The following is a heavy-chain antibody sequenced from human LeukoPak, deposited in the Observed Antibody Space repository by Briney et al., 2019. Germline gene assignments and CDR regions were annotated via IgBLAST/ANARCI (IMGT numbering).Heavy chain of an antibody. V-gene: IGHV4-59*01. CDR3: ARHYGP. CDR1: GDSISSYY. Sequence: SETLSLTCTVSGDSISSYYWSWIRQPPGKGLEWIGYIHYSGSTNYNPSLKSRVTISIDTSKNQFSLKLSAVTAADTAVYYCARHYGPWGQGTLVTVSS. D-gene: IGHD3-16*01. J-gene: IGHJ5*02. CDR2: IHYSGST.